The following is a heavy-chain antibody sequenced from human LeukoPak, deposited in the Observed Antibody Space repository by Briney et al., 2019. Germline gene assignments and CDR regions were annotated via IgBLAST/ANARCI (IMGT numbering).Heavy chain of an antibody. V-gene: IGHV3-30*18. J-gene: IGHJ4*02. CDR2: ISYDESDK. CDR3: ANQCGGNCYSDF. CDR1: GFTSSSYG. D-gene: IGHD2-21*02. Sequence: GGSLRLSCAASGFTSSSYGMHWVRQAPGKGLEWVAFISYDESDKYYADSVKGRFTISRDNSKNTLYLQVNSLRPEDTAVYYCANQCGGNCYSDFWGQGTLVTVSS.